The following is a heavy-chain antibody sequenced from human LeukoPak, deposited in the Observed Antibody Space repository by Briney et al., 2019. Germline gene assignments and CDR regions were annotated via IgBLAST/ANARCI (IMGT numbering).Heavy chain of an antibody. D-gene: IGHD3-22*01. CDR3: ARLRLLLDDAFDI. CDR1: GGSISSSSYY. CDR2: IYYSGST. J-gene: IGHJ3*02. V-gene: IGHV4-39*07. Sequence: SETLSLTCTVSGGSISSSSYYWGWIRQPPGKGLEWIGSIYYSGSTYYNPSLKSRVTISVDTSKNQFSLKLSSVTAADTAVYYCARLRLLLDDAFDIWGQETMVTVSS.